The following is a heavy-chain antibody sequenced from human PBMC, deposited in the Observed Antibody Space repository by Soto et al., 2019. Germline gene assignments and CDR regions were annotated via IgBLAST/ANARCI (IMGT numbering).Heavy chain of an antibody. Sequence: QLLESGPGLVKPSETLSLTCAVSGGSISSITYYWGWIRQPPGKGLEWIGSIYESGSTYYNPSLKSRVTISVDTSKTQFSLRLSSVTAADTAVYYCARRITVPDNYFDLWGQGTLVTVSS. V-gene: IGHV4-39*01. J-gene: IGHJ4*02. CDR1: GGSISSITYY. CDR3: ARRITVPDNYFDL. CDR2: IYESGST. D-gene: IGHD4-17*01.